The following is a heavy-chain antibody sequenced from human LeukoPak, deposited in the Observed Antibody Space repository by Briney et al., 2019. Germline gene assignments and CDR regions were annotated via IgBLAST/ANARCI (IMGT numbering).Heavy chain of an antibody. D-gene: IGHD2-21*02. J-gene: IGHJ5*02. Sequence: PSETLSLTCTVSGGSISSYYWSWIRQPPGKGLEWIGSIYHSGSTYYNPSLKSRVTISVDTSKNQFSLKLSSVTAADTAVYYCARGLLSGGNWFDPWGQGTLVTVSS. CDR2: IYHSGST. CDR3: ARGLLSGGNWFDP. V-gene: IGHV4-38-2*02. CDR1: GGSISSYY.